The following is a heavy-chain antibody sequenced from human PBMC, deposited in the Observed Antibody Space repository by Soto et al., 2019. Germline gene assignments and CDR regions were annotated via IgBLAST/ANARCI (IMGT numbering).Heavy chain of an antibody. CDR3: ARHITMDPLLVY. CDR2: IYSGGST. V-gene: IGHV3-53*01. J-gene: IGHJ4*02. Sequence: EVQLVESGGGLIQPGGSLRLSCAASGFTVSSNYMSWVRQAPGKGLDWVSVIYSGGSTYYADSVKGRFTISRDNSKNTLYLQMNSLRAEDTAVYYCARHITMDPLLVYWGQGTLVTVSS. D-gene: IGHD3-10*01. CDR1: GFTVSSNY.